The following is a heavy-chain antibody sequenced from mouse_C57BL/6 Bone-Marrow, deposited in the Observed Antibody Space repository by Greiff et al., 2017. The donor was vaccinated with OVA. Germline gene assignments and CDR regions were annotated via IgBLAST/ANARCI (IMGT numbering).Heavy chain of an antibody. J-gene: IGHJ2*01. CDR3: ARRGLYSNYPDY. D-gene: IGHD2-5*01. CDR2: IYPRSGNT. V-gene: IGHV1-81*01. Sequence: QVQLQQSGAELARPGASVKLSCKASGYTFTSYGISWVKQRTGQGLEWIGEIYPRSGNTYYNEKFKGKATLTADKSSSTAYMELRSLTSEDSAVYFCARRGLYSNYPDYWDQGTTLTVSS. CDR1: GYTFTSYG.